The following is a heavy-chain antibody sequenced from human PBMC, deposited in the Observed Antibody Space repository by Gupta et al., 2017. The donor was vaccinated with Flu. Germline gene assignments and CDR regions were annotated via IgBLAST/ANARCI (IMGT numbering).Heavy chain of an antibody. CDR1: GFTFGDYA. J-gene: IGHJ4*02. V-gene: IGHV3-49*04. D-gene: IGHD2-15*01. CDR2: IRSKAYGGTT. Sequence: EVQLVESGGGLVQPGRSLRLSCTASGFTFGDYAMSWVRQAPGKGLEWVGFIRSKAYGGTTEYAASVKGRFTISRDDSKSIAYLQMNSLKTEDTAVYYCTRCSGGSCYSDPIDYWGQGTLVTVSS. CDR3: TRCSGGSCYSDPIDY.